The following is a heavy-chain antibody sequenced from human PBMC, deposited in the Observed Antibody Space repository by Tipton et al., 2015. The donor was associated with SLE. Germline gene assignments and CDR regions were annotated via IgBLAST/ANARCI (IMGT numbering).Heavy chain of an antibody. J-gene: IGHJ6*02. CDR3: AKEGGDYEEPDAKPYYYGMDV. CDR1: GFTFSSYA. V-gene: IGHV3-23*01. D-gene: IGHD4-17*01. CDR2: ISGSGGST. Sequence: GSLRLSCAASGFTFSSYAMSWVRQAPGKGLEWVSAISGSGGSTYYADSVKGRFTISRDNSKNTLYLQMNSLRAEDTAVYYCAKEGGDYEEPDAKPYYYGMDVWGQGTTVTVSS.